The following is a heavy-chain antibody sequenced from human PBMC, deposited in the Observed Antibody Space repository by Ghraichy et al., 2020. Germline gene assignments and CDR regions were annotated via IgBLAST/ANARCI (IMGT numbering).Heavy chain of an antibody. Sequence: SETLSLTCTVSGGSISSYYWSWIRQPPGKGLEWIGYIYYSGSTNYNPSLKSRVTISVDTSKNQFSLKLSSVTAADTAVYYCARGGAHYYGSGSYGDWGQGTLVTVSS. D-gene: IGHD3-10*01. J-gene: IGHJ4*02. CDR3: ARGGAHYYGSGSYGD. CDR2: IYYSGST. CDR1: GGSISSYY. V-gene: IGHV4-59*01.